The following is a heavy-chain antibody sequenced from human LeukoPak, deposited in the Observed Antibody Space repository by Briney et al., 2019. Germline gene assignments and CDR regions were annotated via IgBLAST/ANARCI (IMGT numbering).Heavy chain of an antibody. CDR1: GFTFSRYS. J-gene: IGHJ3*02. V-gene: IGHV3-21*04. CDR3: AKDVGGPRTEAYDAFDI. Sequence: GGSLRLSCAASGFTFSRYSINWVRQAPGKGLEWVSSISSSGNYIYYADSVKGRFTISRDNSKNTLYLQMNSLRAEDTAVYYCAKDVGGPRTEAYDAFDIWGQGTMVTVSS. CDR2: ISSSGNYI. D-gene: IGHD2-15*01.